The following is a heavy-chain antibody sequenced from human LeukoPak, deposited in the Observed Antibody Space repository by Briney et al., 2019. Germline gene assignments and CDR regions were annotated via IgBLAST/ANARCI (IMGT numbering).Heavy chain of an antibody. D-gene: IGHD3-22*01. V-gene: IGHV1-69*01. Sequence: SVKVFCKASGGIFSSYAISWARQAPGQGLEWMGGIIPLFGPANYAQKLQGRVTITADESTSTAYMELSSLRSEDTAVYYCARRAYYYDSSGYWFDLWGRGTLVTVSS. CDR2: IIPLFGPA. CDR3: ARRAYYYDSSGYWFDL. J-gene: IGHJ2*01. CDR1: GGIFSSYA.